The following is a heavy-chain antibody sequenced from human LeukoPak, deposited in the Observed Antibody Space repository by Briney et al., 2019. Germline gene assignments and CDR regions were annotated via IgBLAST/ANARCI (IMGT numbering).Heavy chain of an antibody. J-gene: IGHJ4*02. Sequence: SETLSLTCTVSGYSISSGYYWGWIRQPPGKGLEWIGSIYHSGSTYYNPSLKSRVTISVDTSKNQFSLKLSSVTAAGTAVYYCAGPKWDLYMIDYWGQGTLVTVSS. D-gene: IGHD1-26*01. CDR2: IYHSGST. V-gene: IGHV4-38-2*02. CDR1: GYSISSGYY. CDR3: AGPKWDLYMIDY.